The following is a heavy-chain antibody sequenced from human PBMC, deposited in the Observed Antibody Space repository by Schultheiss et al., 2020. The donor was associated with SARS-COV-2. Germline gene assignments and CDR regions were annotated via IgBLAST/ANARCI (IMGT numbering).Heavy chain of an antibody. J-gene: IGHJ5*02. V-gene: IGHV4-4*07. CDR3: ARGSRYYDFWRPFDP. Sequence: SETLSLTCTVSGGSISSYYWSWIRQPAGKGLEWIGRIYTSGSTNYNPSLKSRVTMSVDTSKNQFSLKLSSVTAADTAVYYCARGSRYYDFWRPFDPWGQGTLVTVSS. CDR2: IYTSGST. CDR1: GGSISSYY. D-gene: IGHD3-3*01.